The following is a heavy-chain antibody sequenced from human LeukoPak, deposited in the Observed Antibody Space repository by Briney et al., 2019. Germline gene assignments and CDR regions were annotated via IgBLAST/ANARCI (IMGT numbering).Heavy chain of an antibody. CDR2: INHSGST. D-gene: IGHD2-15*01. V-gene: IGHV4-34*01. J-gene: IGHJ5*02. CDR1: GGSFSGHY. Sequence: MTSETLSLTCAVYGGSFSGHYWTWIRQPPGKGLEWIGEINHSGSTNYNPSLKSRVTISVDTSKNQFSLKLSSVTAADTAVYYCARGGNCSGGSCYSDRGWFDPWGQGILVTVSS. CDR3: ARGGNCSGGSCYSDRGWFDP.